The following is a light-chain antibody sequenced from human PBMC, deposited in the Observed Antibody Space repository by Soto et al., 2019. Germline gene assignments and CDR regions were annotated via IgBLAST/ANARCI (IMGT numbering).Light chain of an antibody. CDR1: SSNIGAGYD. V-gene: IGLV1-40*01. J-gene: IGLJ3*02. CDR2: GST. Sequence: QAVVTQPPSVSGAPGQRVTISCTGNSSNIGAGYDVHWYQQLPGTAPKLLIYGSTNRPSGVPDRFSGSKSGTSASLALTGLRAEDEADYYCQSSDSSLSGWVFGGGTKLTVL. CDR3: QSSDSSLSGWV.